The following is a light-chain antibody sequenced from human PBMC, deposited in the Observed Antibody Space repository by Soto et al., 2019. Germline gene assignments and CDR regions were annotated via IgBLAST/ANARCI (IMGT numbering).Light chain of an antibody. CDR3: QQKHRWPLT. J-gene: IGKJ4*01. Sequence: DIQMTQSPSALSGSVGDRVTITCRASQNVRNRLAWYQQKPGKSPRILISGATTLQSGVPSRFSGSGSGTDFTLTINSLQSEDIAAYFCQQKHRWPLTFGEGTKVDI. CDR2: GAT. V-gene: IGKV1-5*01. CDR1: QNVRNR.